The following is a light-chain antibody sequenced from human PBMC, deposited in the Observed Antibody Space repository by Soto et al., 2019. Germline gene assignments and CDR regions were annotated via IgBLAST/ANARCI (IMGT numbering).Light chain of an antibody. V-gene: IGKV3-20*01. J-gene: IGKJ1*01. CDR3: QQYGSPPQT. CDR2: GAS. CDR1: QSVSSSY. Sequence: EIVLTQSPGTLSLSPGEGVTLSCRASQSVSSSYLAWYQQKRGQAPRLLIYGASSRATGIPDRFSGSGSGTDFTLTISRLEPEDFAVYFCQQYGSPPQTFGQGTKVEIK.